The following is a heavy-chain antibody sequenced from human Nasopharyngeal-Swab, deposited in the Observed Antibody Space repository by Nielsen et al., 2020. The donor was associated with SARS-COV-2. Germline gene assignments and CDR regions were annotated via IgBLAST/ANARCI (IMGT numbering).Heavy chain of an antibody. D-gene: IGHD1-26*01. CDR3: ARTDVGAAGYYFDY. J-gene: IGHJ4*02. CDR1: GFTFSSHG. V-gene: IGHV3-48*02. CDR2: ISSSSSTI. Sequence: SLKISCVASGFTFSSHGMSWVRQAPGKGLEWVSYISSSSSTIYYADSVKGRFTISRDNAKNSLYLQMNSLRDEDTAVYYCARTDVGAAGYYFDYWGQGTLVTVSS.